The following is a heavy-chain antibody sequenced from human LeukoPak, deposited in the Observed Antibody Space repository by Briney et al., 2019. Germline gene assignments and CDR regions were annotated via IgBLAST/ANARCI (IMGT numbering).Heavy chain of an antibody. J-gene: IGHJ4*02. D-gene: IGHD2-2*01. Sequence: GSSVKVSCKASGGTFSSYAISWVRQAPGQGLEWMGGIIPIFGTANYAQKFQGRVTITADESTSTAYMELSSLRSEDTAVYYCAREGIVVVPAAMERYFDYWGQGTLVTVSS. CDR2: IIPIFGTA. CDR3: AREGIVVVPAAMERYFDY. CDR1: GGTFSSYA. V-gene: IGHV1-69*01.